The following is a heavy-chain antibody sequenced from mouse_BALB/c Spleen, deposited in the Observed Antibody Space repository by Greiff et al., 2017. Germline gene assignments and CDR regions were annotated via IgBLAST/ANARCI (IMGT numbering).Heavy chain of an antibody. D-gene: IGHD2-14*01. V-gene: IGHV5-6*02. Sequence: DVKLQESGGDLVKPGGSLKLSCAASGFTFSSYGMSWVRQTPDKRLEWVATISSGGSYTYYPDSVKGRFTISRDNAKNTLYLQMSSLKSEDTAMYYCARQGRYDGAMDYWGQGTSVTVSS. CDR3: ARQGRYDGAMDY. CDR1: GFTFSSYG. J-gene: IGHJ4*01. CDR2: ISSGGSYT.